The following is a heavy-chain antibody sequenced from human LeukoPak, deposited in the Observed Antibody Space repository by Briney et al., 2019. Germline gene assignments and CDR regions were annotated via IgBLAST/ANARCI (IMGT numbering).Heavy chain of an antibody. CDR1: GYTFISYD. CDR2: MNPNSGNT. V-gene: IGHV1-8*01. CDR3: ATEIHYRPDY. Sequence: GASVKVSCKTSGYTFISYDINWVRQATGQGLEWMGWMNPNSGNTGYAQKFQGRVTMTRNTSVSTAHMELSSLRSEDTAVYYCATEIHYRPDYWGQGTLVTVSS. J-gene: IGHJ4*02. D-gene: IGHD3-16*02.